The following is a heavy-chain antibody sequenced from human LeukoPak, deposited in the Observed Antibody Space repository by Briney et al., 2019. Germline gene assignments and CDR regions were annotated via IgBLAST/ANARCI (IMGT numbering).Heavy chain of an antibody. D-gene: IGHD6-13*01. J-gene: IGHJ4*02. V-gene: IGHV3-23*01. CDR1: GFTLSSYA. Sequence: HPGGSLRLSCAASGFTLSSYAMTWVRQAPGRGLEWVSSVDGGGGGTYYADSVKGRFTISRDNSKDTLYLQMNGLRAEDTVVYFCAKQSAGSAAWYSLHYDFWGQGTLVTVSS. CDR2: VDGGGGGT. CDR3: AKQSAGSAAWYSLHYDF.